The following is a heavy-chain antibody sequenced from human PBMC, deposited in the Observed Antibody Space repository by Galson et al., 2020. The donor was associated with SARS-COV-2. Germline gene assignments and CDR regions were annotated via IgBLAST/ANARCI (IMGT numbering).Heavy chain of an antibody. Sequence: GGSLSLSCAASGFPFSSYAMSWVRQAPGKGLEWVSAISDSGGSTYYADSVKGRFTISRDNSKNTLYLQMNSLRAEDTAVYYCAKEGKYDSSSYYYYGLDVWGQGTTVTVSS. CDR1: GFPFSSYA. V-gene: IGHV3-23*01. D-gene: IGHD6-6*01. J-gene: IGHJ6*02. CDR2: ISDSGGST. CDR3: AKEGKYDSSSYYYYGLDV.